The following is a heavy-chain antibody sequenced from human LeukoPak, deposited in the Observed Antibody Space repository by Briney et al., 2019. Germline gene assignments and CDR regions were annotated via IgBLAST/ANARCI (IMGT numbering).Heavy chain of an antibody. J-gene: IGHJ4*02. V-gene: IGHV4-59*01. D-gene: IGHD3-10*01. CDR1: GGSISSYY. Sequence: SETLSLTCTVAGGSISSYYWSWIPQPPGKGLEWIGYIYYSGSTNYNPSLKSRVTISVDTSKNQFSLKLSSVTAADTAVCYCARDSGSLVDYWGQGTLVTVSS. CDR3: ARDSGSLVDY. CDR2: IYYSGST.